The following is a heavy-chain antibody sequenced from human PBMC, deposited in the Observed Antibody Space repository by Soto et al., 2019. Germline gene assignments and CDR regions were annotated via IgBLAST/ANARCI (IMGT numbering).Heavy chain of an antibody. CDR3: AREKVGTTFFDN. CDR2: IYPSVSS. CDR1: GFAISRGYY. J-gene: IGHJ4*02. Sequence: SETLSLTCSVSGFAISRGYYWSWVRQPPGKGLEWIGSIYPSVSSYHNPSLATRLGLSIDTSRNQFTLNLTSVTAADTALYFCAREKVGTTFFDNWGQGIQVTVSS. D-gene: IGHD1-1*01. V-gene: IGHV4-38-2*02.